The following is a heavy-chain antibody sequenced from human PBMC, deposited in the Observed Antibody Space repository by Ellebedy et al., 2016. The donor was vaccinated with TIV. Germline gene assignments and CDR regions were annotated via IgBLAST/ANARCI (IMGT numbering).Heavy chain of an antibody. CDR2: ISSSSSYI. V-gene: IGHV3-21*01. D-gene: IGHD3-22*01. Sequence: GESLKISCAASGFTFSSYSMNWVRQAPGKGLEWVSSISSSSSYIYYADSVKGRFTISRDNAKNSLYLQMNSLRAEDTAVYYCARDPVVIPMDEYYYYYGMDVWGQGTTVTVSS. CDR1: GFTFSSYS. J-gene: IGHJ6*02. CDR3: ARDPVVIPMDEYYYYYGMDV.